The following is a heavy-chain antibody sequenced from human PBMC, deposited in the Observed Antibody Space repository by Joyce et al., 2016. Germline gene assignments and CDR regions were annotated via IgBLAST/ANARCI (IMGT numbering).Heavy chain of an antibody. Sequence: EVHLVESGGGLVQPGGSLRLSCAASGFTFNSYWMARVRQTPKWGLEWVANIKQNGGEQNYVDSVRGRFTISRDNAKNSLYLQMNSLGAEDTAVYYCVRDKWNSGNYPYYFDYWGQGTLVTVSS. D-gene: IGHD1-26*01. CDR1: GFTFNSYW. CDR3: VRDKWNSGNYPYYFDY. V-gene: IGHV3-7*01. CDR2: IKQNGGEQ. J-gene: IGHJ4*02.